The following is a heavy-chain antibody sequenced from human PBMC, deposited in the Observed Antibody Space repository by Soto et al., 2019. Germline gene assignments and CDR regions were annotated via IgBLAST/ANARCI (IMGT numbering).Heavy chain of an antibody. CDR1: GGSISSYY. V-gene: IGHV4-59*08. J-gene: IGHJ3*02. CDR3: ARRYSSAFDI. Sequence: SETLSLTCTVSGGSISSYYWSWIRQPPGKGLEWIGYIYYSGSTNYNPSLKSRVTISVDTSKNQFSLKLSSVTAADTAVYYCARRYSSAFDIWGQGTMVTRLL. D-gene: IGHD6-13*01. CDR2: IYYSGST.